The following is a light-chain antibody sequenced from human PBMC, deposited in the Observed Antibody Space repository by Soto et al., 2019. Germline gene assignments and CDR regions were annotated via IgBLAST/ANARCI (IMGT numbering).Light chain of an antibody. J-gene: IGKJ2*01. Sequence: EIVLTQSPGTLSLSPGEGATLSCRASQSVTGTNLAWYQQRPGQAPRLLIYDAVRRATGIPDRFSGSGSGTDFTLTISRLEPEDFAVYYCHQYGSSLGTFGQGTKVKI. CDR1: QSVTGTN. CDR2: DAV. V-gene: IGKV3-20*01. CDR3: HQYGSSLGT.